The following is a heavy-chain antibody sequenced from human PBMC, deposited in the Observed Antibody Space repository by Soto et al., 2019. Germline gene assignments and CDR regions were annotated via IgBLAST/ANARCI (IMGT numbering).Heavy chain of an antibody. J-gene: IGHJ4*02. V-gene: IGHV1-69*06. CDR1: GGTFSSYA. D-gene: IGHD3-3*01. Sequence: QVQLVQSGAEVKKPGSSVKVSCKASGGTFSSYAISWVRQAPGQGLEWMGGIIPIFGTANYAQKLQGRVTMTTDTSTSTAYMELRSLRSDDTAVYYCARVHYDFWSGKKDYFDYWGQGTLVTVSS. CDR2: IIPIFGTA. CDR3: ARVHYDFWSGKKDYFDY.